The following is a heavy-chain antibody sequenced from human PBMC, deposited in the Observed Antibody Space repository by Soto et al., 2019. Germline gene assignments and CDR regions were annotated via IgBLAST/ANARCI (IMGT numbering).Heavy chain of an antibody. J-gene: IGHJ1*01. CDR2: IIPILGIA. CDR1: GGTFSSYT. V-gene: IGHV1-69*02. D-gene: IGHD6-13*01. CDR3: ANLGYSSSAEYFQH. Sequence: QVQLVQSGAEVKKPGSSVKVSCKASGGTFSSYTISWVRQAPGQGLEWMGRIIPILGIANYAQKFQGRVTITADKSTSTAYMELSSLRSEDTAVYYCANLGYSSSAEYFQHWGQGTLVTVSS.